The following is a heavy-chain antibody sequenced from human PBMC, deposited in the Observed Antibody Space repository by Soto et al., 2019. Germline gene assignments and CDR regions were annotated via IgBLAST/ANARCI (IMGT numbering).Heavy chain of an antibody. CDR1: GASIKSRNYF. CDR2: IHSSGAT. CDR3: GRLAEAATGHTDFDF. D-gene: IGHD2-15*01. V-gene: IGHV4-39*02. J-gene: IGHJ4*02. Sequence: QLQLQETGPGLVKPSETLSLTCTVSGASIKSRNYFWGWIRQPPGKGLEFVGSIHSSGATYYNPSLKSRVTVSVDLSNSHFSLSLKSLTATDTAVYYCGRLAEAATGHTDFDFWGQGTLVTVAS.